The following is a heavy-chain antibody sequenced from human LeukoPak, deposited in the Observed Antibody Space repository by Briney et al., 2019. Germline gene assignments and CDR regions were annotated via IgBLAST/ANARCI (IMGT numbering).Heavy chain of an antibody. CDR1: GFSVSSSW. D-gene: IGHD6-6*01. V-gene: IGHV3-7*01. CDR2: IKNDGSVT. CDR3: AKWKYSNSGIDDY. J-gene: IGHJ4*02. Sequence: GGSLRLSCAVSGFSVSSSWMSWVRQAPGKGLEWVANIKNDGSVTYYVDSVKGRFTISRDNAKNSLYLQMNSLRAEDTAVYYCAKWKYSNSGIDDYWGQGTLVTVSS.